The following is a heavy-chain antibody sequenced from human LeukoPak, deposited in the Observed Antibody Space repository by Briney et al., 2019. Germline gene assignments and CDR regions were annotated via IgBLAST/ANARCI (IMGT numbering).Heavy chain of an antibody. Sequence: SETQSLTCAVYGGSSSGYYWSWIRQPPGKGLEWIGEINHSGSTNYNPSLKSRVTISVDTSKNQFSLKLSSVTAADTTVYYCARHGPSGYYVTRSWFDPWGQGTLVTVSS. CDR1: GGSSSGYY. CDR3: ARHGPSGYYVTRSWFDP. D-gene: IGHD3-22*01. CDR2: INHSGST. J-gene: IGHJ5*02. V-gene: IGHV4-34*01.